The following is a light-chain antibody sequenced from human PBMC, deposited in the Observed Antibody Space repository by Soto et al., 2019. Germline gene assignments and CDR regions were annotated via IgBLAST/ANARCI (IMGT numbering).Light chain of an antibody. Sequence: SYELPQPPSVSVSPGQTASIPCSGDKLGDRFACWYQQKPGQSPVMVIYQDTKRPSGIPERFSGSNSGNTATLTISGTQAMDEADYYCQAWDSGTGVVFGGGTQLTVL. CDR3: QAWDSGTGVV. CDR1: KLGDRF. CDR2: QDT. V-gene: IGLV3-1*01. J-gene: IGLJ2*01.